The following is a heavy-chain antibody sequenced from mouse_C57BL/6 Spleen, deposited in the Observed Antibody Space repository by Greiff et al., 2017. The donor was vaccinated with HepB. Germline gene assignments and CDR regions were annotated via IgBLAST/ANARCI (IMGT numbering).Heavy chain of an antibody. J-gene: IGHJ2*01. CDR1: GYSITSGYY. V-gene: IGHV3-6*01. Sequence: VQLKESGPGLVKPSQSLSLTCSVTGYSITSGYYWNWIRQFPGNKLEWMGYISYDGSNNYNPSLKNRISITRDTSKNQFVLKLNSVTTEDTATYYCARGDYFDYWGQGTTLTVSS. CDR2: ISYDGSN. CDR3: ARGDYFDY.